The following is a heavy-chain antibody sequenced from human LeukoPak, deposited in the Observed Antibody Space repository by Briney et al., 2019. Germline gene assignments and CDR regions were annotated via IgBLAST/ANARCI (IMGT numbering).Heavy chain of an antibody. Sequence: SETLSLTCTVSGGSISSYYWSWIRQPPGKGLEWIGYIYYSGSTNYNPSLKSRVTISVDTSKNQFSLKLSSVTAADTAVYYCARAEAVATIQWGQGTLVTVSS. CDR2: IYYSGST. CDR1: GGSISSYY. D-gene: IGHD6-19*01. J-gene: IGHJ4*02. V-gene: IGHV4-59*01. CDR3: ARAEAVATIQ.